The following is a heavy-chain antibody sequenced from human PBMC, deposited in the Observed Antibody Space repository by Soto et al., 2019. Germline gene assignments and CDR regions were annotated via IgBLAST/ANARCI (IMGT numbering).Heavy chain of an antibody. J-gene: IGHJ4*02. CDR1: GFTFDDYA. Sequence: GGSLRLSCAASGFTFDDYAMHWVRQAPGKGLEWVSGISWNSGSIGYADSVKGRFTISRDNAKNSLYLQMNSLRAEDTALYYCAKDRELRYFDWLLDAFDYWGQGTLVTVSS. D-gene: IGHD3-9*01. V-gene: IGHV3-9*01. CDR2: ISWNSGSI. CDR3: AKDRELRYFDWLLDAFDY.